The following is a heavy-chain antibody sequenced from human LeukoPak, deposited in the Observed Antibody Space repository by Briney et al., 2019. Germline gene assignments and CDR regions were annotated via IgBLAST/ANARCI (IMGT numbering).Heavy chain of an antibody. Sequence: GSLRLSCAASGFNFSSYSINWVRQAPGKGLEWVSSISSSSSYIYYADSVKGRFTISRDNAKNSLYLQMNSLRAEDTAVYYCARDRVVYAITSTDFDYWGQGTLVTVSS. CDR3: ARDRVVYAITSTDFDY. CDR2: ISSSSSYI. CDR1: GFNFSSYS. D-gene: IGHD2-8*02. V-gene: IGHV3-21*01. J-gene: IGHJ4*02.